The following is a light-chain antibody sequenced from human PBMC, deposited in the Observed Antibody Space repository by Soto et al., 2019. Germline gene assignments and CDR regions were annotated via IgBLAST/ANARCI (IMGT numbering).Light chain of an antibody. CDR2: STN. CDR1: SGAVTSGNY. V-gene: IGLV7-43*01. CDR3: LLYYGGQLGV. Sequence: QAVVTQEPSLTVSPGGTVTLTCAPSSGAVTSGNYPNWFQQKPGQAPRALIYSTNHKYSWTPARFSGSLLGGKAALTLSGVQPEDEADYYCLLYYGGQLGVFGRGTKLTVL. J-gene: IGLJ2*01.